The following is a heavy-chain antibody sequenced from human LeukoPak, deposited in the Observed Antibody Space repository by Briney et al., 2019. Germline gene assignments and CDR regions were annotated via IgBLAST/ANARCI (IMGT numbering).Heavy chain of an antibody. CDR1: GASFSGYY. CDR3: ARGTGYPLIG. CDR2: INHSGST. Sequence: SETLSLTCAVYGASFSGYYWSWIRQPPGKGLEWIGEINHSGSTNYNPSLKSRVTISVDTSKNQFSLKLSSVTAADAAVYYCARGTGYPLIGWGQGTLVTVSS. D-gene: IGHD3-22*01. V-gene: IGHV4-34*01. J-gene: IGHJ4*02.